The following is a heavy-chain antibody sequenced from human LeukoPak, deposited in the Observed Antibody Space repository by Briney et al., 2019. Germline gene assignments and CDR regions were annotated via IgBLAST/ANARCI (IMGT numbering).Heavy chain of an antibody. J-gene: IGHJ3*02. Sequence: GGSLRLSCAASGFTFSSYWMSWVRQAPGKGLEWVPSISSGSTYIYYADSVKGRFTVSRDNAKNSLYLQMDSLTAGDTAVYYCARSWHGLDIWGHGTMVTVSS. CDR3: ARSWHGLDI. V-gene: IGHV3-21*01. D-gene: IGHD6-13*01. CDR1: GFTFSSYW. CDR2: ISSGSTYI.